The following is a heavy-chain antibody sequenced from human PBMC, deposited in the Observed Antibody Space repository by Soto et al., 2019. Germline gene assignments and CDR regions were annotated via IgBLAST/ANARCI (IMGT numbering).Heavy chain of an antibody. D-gene: IGHD3-3*01. CDR1: GYTFTSYG. J-gene: IGHJ6*03. Sequence: ASVKVSCKASGYTFTSYGISWVRQAPGQGLEWMGWISAYNGNTNYAQKLQGRVTMTTDTSTSTAYMELRSLRSDDTAVYYFARCLNSLQYFDFWSGYYTLSDYYYYMDVWGKGTTVTVSS. V-gene: IGHV1-18*01. CDR2: ISAYNGNT. CDR3: ARCLNSLQYFDFWSGYYTLSDYYYYMDV.